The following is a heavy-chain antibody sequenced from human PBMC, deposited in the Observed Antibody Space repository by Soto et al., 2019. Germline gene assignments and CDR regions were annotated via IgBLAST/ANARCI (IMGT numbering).Heavy chain of an antibody. CDR2: IIPIFGTA. J-gene: IGHJ1*01. CDR1: GGTFSSYA. D-gene: IGHD1-26*01. Sequence: QVQLVQSGAEVKKPGSSVKVSCKASGGTFSSYAISWVRQAPGQGLEWMGGIIPIFGTANYAQKFQGRVTITADESPSKAYMELRSLRSEDTAVYYCARDGRGGYAEYFQHWGQGTLVTVSS. CDR3: ARDGRGGYAEYFQH. V-gene: IGHV1-69*12.